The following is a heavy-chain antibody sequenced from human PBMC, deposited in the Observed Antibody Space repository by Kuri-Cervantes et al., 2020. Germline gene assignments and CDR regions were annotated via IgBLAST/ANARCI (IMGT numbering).Heavy chain of an antibody. CDR2: IRYDGSNK. D-gene: IGHD6-13*01. CDR3: AKDGITSAGTPFDS. Sequence: GGSLRLSCVASGFTFSNYGMHWVRQAPGKGLEWVAFIRYDGSNKYYADSVKGRFTISRDNSKNTLYLQMNSLRAEDTAVYYCAKDGITSAGTPFDSWGQGTLVTVSS. CDR1: GFTFSNYG. V-gene: IGHV3-30*02. J-gene: IGHJ4*02.